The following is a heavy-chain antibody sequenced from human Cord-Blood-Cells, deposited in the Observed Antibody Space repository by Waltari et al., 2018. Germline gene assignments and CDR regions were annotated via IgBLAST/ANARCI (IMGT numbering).Heavy chain of an antibody. CDR2: ISAYNGNT. Sequence: QVQLVQSGAEVKKPGASVKVSCKASGYTFTSYGISWVRQAPGQGLEWMGWISAYNGNTNYAQKLQGRVTMTTDTSTSTAYMELRSMRSDHTALYYGARLSGSGSYYIYPFDYWGQGTLVTASS. D-gene: IGHD3-10*01. CDR3: ARLSGSGSYYIYPFDY. J-gene: IGHJ4*02. CDR1: GYTFTSYG. V-gene: IGHV1-18*01.